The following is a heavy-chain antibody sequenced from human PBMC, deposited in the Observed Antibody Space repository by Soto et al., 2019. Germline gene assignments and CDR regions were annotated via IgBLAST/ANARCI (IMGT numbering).Heavy chain of an antibody. Sequence: ASVKVSCKVFGGTFISYSISWVRQAPGQGLEWMGGIIPIFGTPNYAQNFQGRATISADGSTNTAYMELSSLRSEDTAVYYCAGGVWRGYSEYYYGMDVWGQGTTVTVSS. V-gene: IGHV1-69*13. D-gene: IGHD3-3*01. CDR3: AGGVWRGYSEYYYGMDV. CDR1: GGTFISYS. J-gene: IGHJ6*02. CDR2: IIPIFGTP.